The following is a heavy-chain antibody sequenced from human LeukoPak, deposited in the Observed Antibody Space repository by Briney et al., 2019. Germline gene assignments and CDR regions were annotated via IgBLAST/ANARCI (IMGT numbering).Heavy chain of an antibody. D-gene: IGHD4-23*01. CDR1: GYSFTSYW. Sequence: GESLMISCKGSGYSFTSYWIGWVRQMPGKGLEWMGIIYPGDSDTRYSPSFQGQVTISADKSISTAYVQWSSLKASDTAMYYCARLGDYGGNSGPYYYYYYYMDVWGKGTTATISS. CDR2: IYPGDSDT. CDR3: ARLGDYGGNSGPYYYYYYYMDV. V-gene: IGHV5-51*01. J-gene: IGHJ6*03.